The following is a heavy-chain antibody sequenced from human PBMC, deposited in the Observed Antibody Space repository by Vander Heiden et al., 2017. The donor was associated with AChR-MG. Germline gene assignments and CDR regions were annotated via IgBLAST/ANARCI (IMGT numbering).Heavy chain of an antibody. CDR3: ARGRGYDFWSGYYPKWFDP. V-gene: IGHV4-34*01. D-gene: IGHD3-3*01. CDR1: GESFSGYY. CDR2: INHSGST. Sequence: QVQLQQWGAGLLKPSETLSLTCAVSGESFSGYYWSWIRQPPGKGLEWIGEINHSGSTNHNPSLKSRVTISVDTSKNQFSLKLTSVTAADTAVYYCARGRGYDFWSGYYPKWFDPWGQGTLVTVSS. J-gene: IGHJ5*02.